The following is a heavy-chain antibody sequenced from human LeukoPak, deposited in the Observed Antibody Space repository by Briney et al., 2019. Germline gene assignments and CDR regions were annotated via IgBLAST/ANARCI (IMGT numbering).Heavy chain of an antibody. CDR2: INHSAST. Sequence: PSETLSLTCAVYGESFSGYYWSWIRQPPGKGLEWIGEINHSASTNYNPSLKSRVTISVDTSKNQFSLKLSSVTAADTAVYYCARGCRGILRFLEWFPRGGNWFDPWGQGTLVTVSS. J-gene: IGHJ5*02. V-gene: IGHV4-34*01. D-gene: IGHD3-3*01. CDR1: GESFSGYY. CDR3: ARGCRGILRFLEWFPRGGNWFDP.